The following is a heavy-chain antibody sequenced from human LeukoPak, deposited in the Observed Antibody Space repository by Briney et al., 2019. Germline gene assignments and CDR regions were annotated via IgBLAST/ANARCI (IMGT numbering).Heavy chain of an antibody. J-gene: IGHJ6*02. Sequence: GGSLRLSCAASGFTFSSYAMSWVRQAPGKGLEWVSAISGSGGSTYYADSVKGRFTISRDSSKNTLYLQMNSLRAEDTAVYYCAKDLDGDYVSPVYYYYYGMDVWGQGTTVTVSS. CDR3: AKDLDGDYVSPVYYYYYGMDV. CDR2: ISGSGGST. V-gene: IGHV3-23*01. CDR1: GFTFSSYA. D-gene: IGHD4-17*01.